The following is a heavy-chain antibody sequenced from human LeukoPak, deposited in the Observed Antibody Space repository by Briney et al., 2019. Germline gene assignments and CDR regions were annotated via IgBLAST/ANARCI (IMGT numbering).Heavy chain of an antibody. CDR2: IYHSGST. V-gene: IGHV4-38-2*02. D-gene: IGHD5-18*01. CDR3: ARGGRAIQLWFF. CDR1: GYSISSGYY. J-gene: IGHJ4*02. Sequence: SETLSLTCTVSGYSISSGYYWGWIRQPPGKRLEWIGSIYHSGSTYYNPSLKSRVTISVDTSKNQFSLKLSSVTAADTAVYYCARGGRAIQLWFFWGQGTLVTVSS.